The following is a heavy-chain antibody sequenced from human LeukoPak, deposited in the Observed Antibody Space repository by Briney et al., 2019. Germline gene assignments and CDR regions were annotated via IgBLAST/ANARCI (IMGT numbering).Heavy chain of an antibody. V-gene: IGHV3-7*03. CDR1: GFTFSSYW. CDR2: IKQDGSEK. CDR3: VKEIYGDSTGGRFQH. D-gene: IGHD4-17*01. J-gene: IGHJ1*01. Sequence: GGSLRLSCAASGFTFSSYWMSWVRQAPGKGLEWVANIKQDGSEKYYVDSVKGRFTISRDNAKNSLYLQMNSLRAEDTAVYYCVKEIYGDSTGGRFQHWGQGTLVTVSS.